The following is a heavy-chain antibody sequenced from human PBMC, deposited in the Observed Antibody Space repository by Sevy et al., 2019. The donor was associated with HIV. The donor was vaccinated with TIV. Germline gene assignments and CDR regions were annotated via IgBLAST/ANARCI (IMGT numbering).Heavy chain of an antibody. D-gene: IGHD2-15*01. CDR1: GFTFDDYT. CDR3: AKDTRYCSGGSCYLEVGAFDI. CDR2: ISWDGGST. Sequence: GGSLRLSCAASGFTFDDYTMHWVRQAPGKGPEWVSLISWDGGSTYYADSVKGRFTISRDNSKNSLYLQMNSLRTEDTALYYCAKDTRYCSGGSCYLEVGAFDIWGQGTMVTVSS. J-gene: IGHJ3*02. V-gene: IGHV3-43*01.